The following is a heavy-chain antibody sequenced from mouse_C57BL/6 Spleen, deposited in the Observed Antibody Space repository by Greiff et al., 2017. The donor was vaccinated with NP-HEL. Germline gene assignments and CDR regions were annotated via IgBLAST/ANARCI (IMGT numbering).Heavy chain of an antibody. V-gene: IGHV2-2*01. D-gene: IGHD1-1*01. CDR3: ARDHYYGSSYGGFAY. CDR2: IWSGGST. J-gene: IGHJ3*01. Sequence: VQLQQSGPGLVQPSQSLSITCTVSGFSLTSYGVHWVRQSPGKGLEWLGVIWSGGSTDYNAAFISRLGISKDNSKSQVFFKMNSLQADDTAIYYCARDHYYGSSYGGFAYWGQGTLVTVSA. CDR1: GFSLTSYG.